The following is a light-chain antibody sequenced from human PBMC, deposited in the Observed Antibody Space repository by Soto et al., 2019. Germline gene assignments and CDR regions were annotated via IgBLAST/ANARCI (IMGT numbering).Light chain of an antibody. CDR2: AAS. V-gene: IGKV3-20*01. CDR3: QQYNSYSGWT. J-gene: IGKJ1*01. Sequence: EIVLTQSPGTLSLSPGDRATLSCRAIQTISSTYLAWYQQNPGQAPRLLIYAASTRATGVPDRFSGSGSGTDFTLTISSLQPDDFATYYCQQYNSYSGWTFGQGTKVDIK. CDR1: QTISSTY.